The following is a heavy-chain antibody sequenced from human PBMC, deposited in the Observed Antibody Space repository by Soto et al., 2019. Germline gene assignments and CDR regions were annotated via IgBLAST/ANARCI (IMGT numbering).Heavy chain of an antibody. V-gene: IGHV1-18*01. J-gene: IGHJ4*02. CDR3: ARAEFTMVRGVIITTRLFDY. D-gene: IGHD3-10*01. Sequence: ASVKVSCKASGYTFTSYGISWVRQAPGQGLEWMGWISAYNGNTNYAQKLQGRVTMTTDTSTSTAYMELRSLRSDDTAVYYCARAEFTMVRGVIITTRLFDYWGQGTLVTVSS. CDR1: GYTFTSYG. CDR2: ISAYNGNT.